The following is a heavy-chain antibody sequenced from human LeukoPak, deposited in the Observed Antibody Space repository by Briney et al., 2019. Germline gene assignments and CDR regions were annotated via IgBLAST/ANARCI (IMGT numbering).Heavy chain of an antibody. CDR1: GFTFSNYP. Sequence: PGGSLRLSCAASGFTFSNYPMSWVRQAPGKGLEWVSLISGSGGATYYADSVKGRFTISRDNSKNTLYLQMNSLRAEDTAVYYCAKDLSTGYGNYWGQGTLVTVSS. CDR3: AKDLSTGYGNY. CDR2: ISGSGGAT. J-gene: IGHJ4*02. D-gene: IGHD5-18*01. V-gene: IGHV3-23*01.